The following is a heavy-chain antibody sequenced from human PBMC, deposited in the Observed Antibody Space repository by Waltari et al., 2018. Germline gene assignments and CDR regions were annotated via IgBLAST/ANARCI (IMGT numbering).Heavy chain of an antibody. CDR3: ARGPPSPYYDFWSGYPKEVYYFDY. CDR2: INHSGST. V-gene: IGHV4-34*01. J-gene: IGHJ4*02. D-gene: IGHD3-3*01. Sequence: WIGEINHSGSTNYNPSLKSRVTISVDTSKNQFSLKLSSVTVADTAVYCCARGPPSPYYDFWSGYPKEVYYFDYWGQGTLVTVSS.